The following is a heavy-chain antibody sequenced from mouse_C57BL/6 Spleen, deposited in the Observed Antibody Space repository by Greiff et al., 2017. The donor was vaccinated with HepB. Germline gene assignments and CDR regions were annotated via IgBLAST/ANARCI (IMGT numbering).Heavy chain of an antibody. CDR1: GFNIKNTY. D-gene: IGHD1-1*01. Sequence: VHVKQSVAELVRPGASVKLSCTASGFNIKNTYMHWVKQRPEQGLEWIGRIDPANGNTKYAPKFQGKATITADTSSNTAYLQLSSLTSEDTAIYYCARALYDYGSSPYYAMDYWGQGTSVTVSS. J-gene: IGHJ4*01. V-gene: IGHV14-3*01. CDR2: IDPANGNT. CDR3: ARALYDYGSSPYYAMDY.